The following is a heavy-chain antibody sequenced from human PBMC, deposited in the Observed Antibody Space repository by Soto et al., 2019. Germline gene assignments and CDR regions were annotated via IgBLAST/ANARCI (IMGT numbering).Heavy chain of an antibody. CDR1: GDTFSSYT. Sequence: QVQLVQSGAEVKKPGSSVKVSCKASGDTFSSYTISWVRQAPGQGLEWMGRTIPVLAITDYARKLQGRVTINAATSTSTVYMELSSLRSEDTAIYYCGIARYDRRYLSSGMDIWGQGTTVTVSS. CDR3: GIARYDRRYLSSGMDI. J-gene: IGHJ6*02. D-gene: IGHD3-22*01. V-gene: IGHV1-69*02. CDR2: TIPVLAIT.